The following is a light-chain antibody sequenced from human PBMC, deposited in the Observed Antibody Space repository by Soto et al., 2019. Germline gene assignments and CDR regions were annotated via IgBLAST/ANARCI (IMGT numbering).Light chain of an antibody. Sequence: DIQMTQSPSSLSASVGDRVTITCRASQGISSWLAWYQQKPKKAPKSLIYAVSNLQSGVPSRFSGSGSGTDFTLTISSLQPEDLGTYYCQQYSSHPLTFGGGTKVEIK. J-gene: IGKJ4*01. CDR1: QGISSW. CDR2: AVS. CDR3: QQYSSHPLT. V-gene: IGKV1D-16*01.